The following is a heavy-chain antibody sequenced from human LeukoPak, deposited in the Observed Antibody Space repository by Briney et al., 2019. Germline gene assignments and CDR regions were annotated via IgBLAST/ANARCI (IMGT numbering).Heavy chain of an antibody. CDR3: ARGHSSGNPDPFDS. CDR1: GFTVSSSY. J-gene: IGHJ4*02. V-gene: IGHV3-53*01. D-gene: IGHD3-22*01. Sequence: PGESLRLSCAASGFTVSSSYMSWVRQAPGKGLEWVSVIYSGGSIHYAGSVKGRFTISRDNAKNTLYLQMNSLRADDTAVYYCARGHSSGNPDPFDSWGQGTLVIVSS. CDR2: IYSGGSI.